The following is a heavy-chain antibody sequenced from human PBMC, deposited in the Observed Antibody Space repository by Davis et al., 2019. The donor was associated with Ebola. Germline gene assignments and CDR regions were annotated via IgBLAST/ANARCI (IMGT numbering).Heavy chain of an antibody. D-gene: IGHD1-1*01. CDR3: ARPTWNSLYYYYYGMDV. J-gene: IGHJ6*02. CDR1: GFTFSNYA. CDR2: ISVSGGST. V-gene: IGHV3-23*01. Sequence: GESLKISCTASGFTFSNYAMSWVRQAPGKGLEWVSAISVSGGSTYNADSVTGRFTISRDNSKNTLYLQMNSLRAEDTAVYYCARPTWNSLYYYYYGMDVWGQGTTVTVSS.